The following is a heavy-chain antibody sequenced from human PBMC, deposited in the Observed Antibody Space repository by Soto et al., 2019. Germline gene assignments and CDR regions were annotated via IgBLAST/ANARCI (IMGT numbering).Heavy chain of an antibody. D-gene: IGHD2-21*02. CDR2: LYWDDDQ. V-gene: IGHV2-5*02. Sequence: QVTLKESGPTLVKPTQTPTLTCTVSGLSLRTTGVGVGWVRQPPGKALEWLALLYWDDDQRYSPSLRSRLTIAKDISEKQVVLTMTNMDTVDTATYYCVQSRCGGDCLEIYSSHAYNGLDVWGQGTTVTVSS. CDR1: GLSLRTTGVG. J-gene: IGHJ6*02. CDR3: VQSRCGGDCLEIYSSHAYNGLDV.